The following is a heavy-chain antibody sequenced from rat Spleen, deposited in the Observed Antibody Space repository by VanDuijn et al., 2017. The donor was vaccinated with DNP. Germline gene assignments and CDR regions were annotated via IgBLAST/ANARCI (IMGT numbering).Heavy chain of an antibody. V-gene: IGHV5-7*01. D-gene: IGHD1-1*01. J-gene: IGHJ1*01. CDR2: ITYVGSIT. Sequence: EVQLVESGGGLVQPGRSLKLSCAASGFTFSNYDMAWVRQAPKKGLEWVTTITYVGSITYYRDSVKGRFTISRDNAKSTLYLQMDSLRSEATATYYCARGVYYYSATYWYFDFWGPGTMVTVSS. CDR3: ARGVYYYSATYWYFDF. CDR1: GFTFSNYD.